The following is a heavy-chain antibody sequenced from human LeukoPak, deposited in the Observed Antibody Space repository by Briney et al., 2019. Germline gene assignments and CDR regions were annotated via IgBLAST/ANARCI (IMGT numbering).Heavy chain of an antibody. D-gene: IGHD4-17*01. CDR3: AKDPFTVTTFRGSISNDY. CDR1: GFTFSSYA. V-gene: IGHV3-23*01. J-gene: IGHJ4*02. CDR2: ITDSGGST. Sequence: GGSLRLSCAASGFTFSSYAMSWVRQAPGKGLEWVSGITDSGGSTYNAGSVKGRFTISRDNSKNTLYLQMNSLRAEDTAVYYCAKDPFTVTTFRGSISNDYWGQGTLVTVSS.